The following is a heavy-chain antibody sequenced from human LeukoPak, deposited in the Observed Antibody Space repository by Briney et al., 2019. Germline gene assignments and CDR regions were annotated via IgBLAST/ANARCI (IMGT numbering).Heavy chain of an antibody. D-gene: IGHD6-13*01. CDR1: GCTFSSYA. V-gene: IGHV1-18*01. CDR3: ASRDKDSSSWYRLGH. CDR2: ISAYNGNT. J-gene: IGHJ5*02. Sequence: ASVNVSCKASGCTFSSYAISWVRQAPGQGLEWMGWISAYNGNTNYAQKLQGRVTMTTDTSTSTAYMELRSLRSDDTAVYYCASRDKDSSSWYRLGHWGQGTLVTVSS.